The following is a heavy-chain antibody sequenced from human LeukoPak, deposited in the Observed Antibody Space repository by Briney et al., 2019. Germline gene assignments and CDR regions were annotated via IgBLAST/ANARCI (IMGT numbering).Heavy chain of an antibody. J-gene: IGHJ4*02. CDR2: ISSSGSTI. D-gene: IGHD3-9*01. CDR1: GFTFSDYY. CDR3: AKDFWDQTYYDILTGYYRGGHFDY. V-gene: IGHV3-11*01. Sequence: GGSLRLSCAASGFTFSDYYMSWIRQAPGKGLEWVSYISSSGSTIYYADSVKGRFTISRDNSKNTLYLQMNSLRAEDTAVYYCAKDFWDQTYYDILTGYYRGGHFDYWGQGTLVTVSS.